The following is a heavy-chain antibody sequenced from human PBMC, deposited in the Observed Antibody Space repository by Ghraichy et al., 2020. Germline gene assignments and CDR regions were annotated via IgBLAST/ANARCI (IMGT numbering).Heavy chain of an antibody. CDR1: GGSISSYS. CDR3: ARDGGLHLGELSLFDY. CDR2: IYYRGST. V-gene: IGHV4-59*01. Sequence: SETLSLTCTVSGGSISSYSWSWIRQPPGKGLEWIGYIYYRGSTNYNPSLKSRVTISVDTSKNQFSLKLSSVTAADTAVYYCARDGGLHLGELSLFDYWGQGTLVTVSS. J-gene: IGHJ4*02. D-gene: IGHD3-16*02.